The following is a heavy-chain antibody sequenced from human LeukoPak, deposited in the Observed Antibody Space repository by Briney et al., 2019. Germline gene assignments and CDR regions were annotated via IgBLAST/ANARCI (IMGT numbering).Heavy chain of an antibody. CDR2: ISGSDGSP. V-gene: IGHV3-23*01. Sequence: GGSLRLSCAASGFTIRSSAMSWVRQAPGKGLEWVSSISGSDGSPYYADSVKGRFTISRDNSKNTLYLQMNSLRAEDTAVYYCAKGPPLWDWGQGTLVTVSS. CDR3: AKGPPLWD. D-gene: IGHD2/OR15-2a*01. J-gene: IGHJ4*02. CDR1: GFTIRSSA.